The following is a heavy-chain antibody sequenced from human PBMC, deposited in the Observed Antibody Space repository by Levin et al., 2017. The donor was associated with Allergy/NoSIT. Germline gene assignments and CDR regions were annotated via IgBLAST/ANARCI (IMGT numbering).Heavy chain of an antibody. V-gene: IGHV3-20*04. Sequence: PGGSLRLSCAASGFSFDAYGMSWVRQAPGKGLEWVSGINRNGGSTGYADSVKGRFTISRDNAKNSLFLQMNSLRAEDTAFYYCAREVEDIIVLPRVNSHAFNLWGQGTMVTVSS. D-gene: IGHD2-2*01. J-gene: IGHJ3*01. CDR3: AREVEDIIVLPRVNSHAFNL. CDR1: GFSFDAYG. CDR2: INRNGGST.